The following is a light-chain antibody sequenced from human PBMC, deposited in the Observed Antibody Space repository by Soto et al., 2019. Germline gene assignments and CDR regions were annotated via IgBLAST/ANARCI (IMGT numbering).Light chain of an antibody. Sequence: EIVITQSPATLSVSPGERVTLSCWASQSVSSNLAWYQQKPGQAPRLLIYGASTRATGIPARFSGSGSGTEFTLTISSLQSEDFAVYYCQQYNKWPRTFGQGTKVDIK. CDR3: QQYNKWPRT. CDR1: QSVSSN. CDR2: GAS. V-gene: IGKV3-15*01. J-gene: IGKJ1*01.